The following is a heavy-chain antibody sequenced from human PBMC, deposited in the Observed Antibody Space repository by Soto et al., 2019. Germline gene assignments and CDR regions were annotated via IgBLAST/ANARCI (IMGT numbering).Heavy chain of an antibody. CDR1: GYTFTSYD. D-gene: IGHD3-3*01. CDR2: MNPNSGNT. J-gene: IGHJ5*02. V-gene: IGHV1-8*01. Sequence: QVQLVQSGAEVKKPGASVKVSCKASGYTFTSYDINWVRQATGQGLEWMGWMNPNSGNTGYAQKFQGRVTMTRNTSISTAYMELSSLRSEDTAVYYCARDNYDFWSGYYTPLRKGDWFDPWGQGTLVTVSS. CDR3: ARDNYDFWSGYYTPLRKGDWFDP.